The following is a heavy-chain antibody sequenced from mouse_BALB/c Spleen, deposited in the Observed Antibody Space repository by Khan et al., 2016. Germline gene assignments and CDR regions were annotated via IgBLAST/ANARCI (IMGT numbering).Heavy chain of an antibody. J-gene: IGHJ2*01. V-gene: IGHV5-6-3*01. Sequence: EVELVESGGGLVQPGGSLKLSCAASGFTFSSYGMSWVRKTQDKRLELVATINSNGGSTYYPDSVKGRFTISRDNAKNTLYLQMSSLKSEDTAMYYCARMSRTINWGQGTTLTFSS. CDR2: INSNGGST. CDR3: ARMSRTIN. CDR1: GFTFSSYG.